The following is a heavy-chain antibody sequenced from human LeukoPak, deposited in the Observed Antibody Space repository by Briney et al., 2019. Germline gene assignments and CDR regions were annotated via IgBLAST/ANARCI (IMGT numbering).Heavy chain of an antibody. CDR3: SRHRGNRDDYGDYFDY. Sequence: GGSLRLSCAASGFTFSGSAIHWVRQASGKGLEWVGRIKTKANNYATAYAASVKGRFTISRDDSQDTAYLRMSSLKTEDTAVYYCSRHRGNRDDYGDYFDYWSQGTLVTVSS. CDR2: IKTKANNYAT. CDR1: GFTFSGSA. J-gene: IGHJ4*02. V-gene: IGHV3-73*01. D-gene: IGHD4-17*01.